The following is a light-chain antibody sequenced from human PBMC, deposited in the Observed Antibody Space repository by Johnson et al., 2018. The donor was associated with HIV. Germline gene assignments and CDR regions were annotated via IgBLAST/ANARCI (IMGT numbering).Light chain of an antibody. J-gene: IGLJ1*01. CDR3: GTWDSSLSVYV. CDR1: TSNIGNNY. V-gene: IGLV1-51*01. CDR2: DNN. Sequence: QPALTQPPSVSAAPGQKVTISCSGSTSNIGNNYVSWYQQLPGTAPKLLIYDNNKRPSGIPDRFSGSKSGPSATLGITGLQTGDEADYYCGTWDSSLSVYVVGTGTKVTGL.